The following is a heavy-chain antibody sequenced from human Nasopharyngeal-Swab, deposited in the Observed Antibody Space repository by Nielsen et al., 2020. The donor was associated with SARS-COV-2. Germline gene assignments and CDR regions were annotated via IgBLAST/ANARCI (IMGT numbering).Heavy chain of an antibody. CDR1: GGTFSSYA. CDR2: INPNSGGT. D-gene: IGHD6-19*01. Sequence: ASVKVSCKASGGTFSSYAISWVRQPPGQGLEWVGRINPNSGGTNYAQKFQGRVTMTRDTSISTAYMELSRLRSDDTAVYYCARDRRVIAVAGTGLDYWGQGTLVTVSS. CDR3: ARDRRVIAVAGTGLDY. J-gene: IGHJ4*02. V-gene: IGHV1-2*06.